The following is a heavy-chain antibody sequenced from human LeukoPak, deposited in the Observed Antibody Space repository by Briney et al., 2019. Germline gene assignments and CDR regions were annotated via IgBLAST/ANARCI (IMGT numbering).Heavy chain of an antibody. CDR3: AREFFFRGGYHRYDAFDI. CDR2: ISWNSGSI. V-gene: IGHV3-9*01. D-gene: IGHD3-3*01. J-gene: IGHJ3*02. Sequence: GGSLRLSCAASGFTFDDYAMHWVRQAPGKGLEWVSGISWNSGSIGYADSVKGRFTISRDNAKNSLYLQMNSLRAEDTAVYYCAREFFFRGGYHRYDAFDIWGQGTMVTVSS. CDR1: GFTFDDYA.